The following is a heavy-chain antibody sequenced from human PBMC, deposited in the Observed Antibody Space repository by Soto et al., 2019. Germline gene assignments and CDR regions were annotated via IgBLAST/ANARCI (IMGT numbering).Heavy chain of an antibody. CDR2: ISYDGDSK. J-gene: IGHJ6*02. CDR3: AREPLRYFYYYGMDV. Sequence: GGSLRLSCAASEFIFSTYAMHWVRQAPGKGLEWVAAISYDGDSKYYADSVKGRFTISRDNSKNTLYLQLNSLRAEDTAVYYCAREPLRYFYYYGMDVWGQGTSVTVSS. V-gene: IGHV3-30-3*01. CDR1: EFIFSTYA.